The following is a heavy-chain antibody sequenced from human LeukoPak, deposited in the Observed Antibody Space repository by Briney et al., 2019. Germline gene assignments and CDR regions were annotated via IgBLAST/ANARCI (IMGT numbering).Heavy chain of an antibody. V-gene: IGHV3-23*01. CDR1: GFTFSSYA. CDR2: ISGSGGSK. D-gene: IGHD5-12*01. CDR3: AKDGYPKGGYYFDY. J-gene: IGHJ4*02. Sequence: PGGSLRLSRAASGFTFSSYAMSWVRHAPGKGLEWVSAISGSGGSKYYADSVKGRFTISRDNSKNTLYLQMNSLRAEDTAVYYCAKDGYPKGGYYFDYWGQGTLVTVSS.